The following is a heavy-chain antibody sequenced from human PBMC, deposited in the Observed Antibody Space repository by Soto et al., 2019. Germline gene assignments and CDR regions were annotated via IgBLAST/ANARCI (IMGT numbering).Heavy chain of an antibody. CDR3: AHLPWQHLWPRAPVVY. CDR1: GFSLSSSGVG. Sequence: QITLKESGPTLVKPTQTLTLTCTFSGFSLSSSGVGVGWIRQPPGEALEWLGIIFWDDDKRYSPSLKSRVTITKDTSKNQLVLTMTNMDLVDTATYYSAHLPWQHLWPRAPVVYWGQGTPVTVSS. V-gene: IGHV2-5*02. D-gene: IGHD5-18*01. CDR2: IFWDDDK. J-gene: IGHJ4*02.